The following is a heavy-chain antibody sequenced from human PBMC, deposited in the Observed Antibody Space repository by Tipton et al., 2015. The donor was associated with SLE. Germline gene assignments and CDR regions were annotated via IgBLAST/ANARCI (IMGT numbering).Heavy chain of an antibody. CDR3: ARDSGRGFSYGVFEFYFDY. CDR2: ISYDGSNQ. V-gene: IGHV3-30*04. J-gene: IGHJ4*02. CDR1: GFTFSSYA. Sequence: SLRLSCSASGFTFSSYAMNWVRQAPGKGLVWVALISYDGSNQFYADSARGRFTVSRDNSKNTLYLQMNSLRAEDTAIYYCARDSGRGFSYGVFEFYFDYWGQGALVTVSS. D-gene: IGHD2-8*01.